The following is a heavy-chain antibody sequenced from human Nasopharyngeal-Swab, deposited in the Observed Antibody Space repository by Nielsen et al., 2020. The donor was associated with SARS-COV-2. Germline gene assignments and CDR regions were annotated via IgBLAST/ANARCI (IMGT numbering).Heavy chain of an antibody. CDR3: TTDFYFDY. V-gene: IGHV3-73*01. CDR1: GFIFSASA. Sequence: GESLKISCAASGFIFSASAIHWVRQASGKGLEWVGRIGDKEHNYATTYGASVQGRFTISRDDSKNTAFLQMDGLKTEDTVLYYCTTDFYFDYWGQGALVTVSS. J-gene: IGHJ4*02. CDR2: IGDKEHNYAT.